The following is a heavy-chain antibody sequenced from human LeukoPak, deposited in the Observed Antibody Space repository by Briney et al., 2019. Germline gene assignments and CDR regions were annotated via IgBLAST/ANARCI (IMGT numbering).Heavy chain of an antibody. CDR2: TVGSGPDT. Sequence: GGSLRLSCAASGFTFTNYAMSWVRQTPGKGLEWVSATVGSGPDTYHADSVKGRFTVSRDNSRNTLHLQMNSLRVEDTAVYYCTKAPLRSCTGAFCYPFDYWGQGTLVTVSS. D-gene: IGHD2-8*02. V-gene: IGHV3-23*01. J-gene: IGHJ4*02. CDR3: TKAPLRSCTGAFCYPFDY. CDR1: GFTFTNYA.